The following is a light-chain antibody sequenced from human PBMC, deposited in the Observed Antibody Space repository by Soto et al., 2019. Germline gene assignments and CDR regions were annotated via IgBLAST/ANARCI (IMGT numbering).Light chain of an antibody. V-gene: IGKV3-20*01. CDR2: GAS. CDR3: QQYGSSPLT. Sequence: EIVLTQSPGTLSLSLGERATLSCRASQSVSSSYLAWYQQKPGQAPRLLIYGASSSATGVPSRFSGSGSGTDFTLTISRLEPEDFAVYYCQQYGSSPLTFGGGTKVEIK. CDR1: QSVSSSY. J-gene: IGKJ4*01.